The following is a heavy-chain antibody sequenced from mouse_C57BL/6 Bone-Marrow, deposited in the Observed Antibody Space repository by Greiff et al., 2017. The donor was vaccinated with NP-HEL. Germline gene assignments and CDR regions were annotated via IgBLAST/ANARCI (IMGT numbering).Heavy chain of an antibody. D-gene: IGHD2-2*01. Sequence: EVQRVESGAELVRPGASVKLSCTASGFNIKDDYMHWVKQRPEQGLEWIGWIDPENGDTEYASKFQGKATITADTSSNTAYLQLSSLTSEDTAVYYCTRGRIYYGYGGHYFDYWGQGTTLTVSS. CDR3: TRGRIYYGYGGHYFDY. CDR2: IDPENGDT. J-gene: IGHJ2*01. V-gene: IGHV14-4*01. CDR1: GFNIKDDY.